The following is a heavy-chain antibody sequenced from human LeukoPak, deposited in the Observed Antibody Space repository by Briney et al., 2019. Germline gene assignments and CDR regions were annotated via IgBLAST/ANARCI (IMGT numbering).Heavy chain of an antibody. CDR3: ARNDYYDSSGTNWFDP. CDR1: GYSINSGYI. Sequence: PSETLSLTCTVSGYSINSGYIWGWIRQPPGKGLEWIGSIYRSGSTYYNPSLKSRVTISVDTSKNQFSLKLSSVTAADTAVYYCARNDYYDSSGTNWFDPWGQGTLVTVSS. CDR2: IYRSGST. V-gene: IGHV4-38-2*02. J-gene: IGHJ5*02. D-gene: IGHD3-22*01.